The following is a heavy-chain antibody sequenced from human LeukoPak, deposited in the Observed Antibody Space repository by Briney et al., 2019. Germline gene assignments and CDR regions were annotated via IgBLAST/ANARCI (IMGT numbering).Heavy chain of an antibody. V-gene: IGHV3-15*01. CDR3: TTSEQWLVQDY. J-gene: IGHJ4*02. CDR2: IKSKTDGGTT. Sequence: GGSLRLSCSASGFTFSNAWMSWVRQAPGKGLEWVGRIKSKTDGGTTDYAAPVKGRFTISRDDSKNTLYLQMNSLKTEDTAVYYCTTSEQWLVQDYWGQGTLVTVSS. CDR1: GFTFSNAW. D-gene: IGHD6-19*01.